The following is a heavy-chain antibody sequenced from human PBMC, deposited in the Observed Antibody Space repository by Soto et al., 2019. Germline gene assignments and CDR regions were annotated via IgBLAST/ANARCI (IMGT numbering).Heavy chain of an antibody. V-gene: IGHV1-69*13. D-gene: IGHD2-8*01. J-gene: IGHJ6*02. Sequence: SVKVSCKASGGTFSSYAISWVRQAPGQGXEWMGGIIPIFGTANYAQKFQGRVTITADESTSTAYMELSSLRSEDAAVYYCARAVVLMVYAIPTEYYYYYYGMDVWGQGTTVTVSS. CDR1: GGTFSSYA. CDR2: IIPIFGTA. CDR3: ARAVVLMVYAIPTEYYYYYYGMDV.